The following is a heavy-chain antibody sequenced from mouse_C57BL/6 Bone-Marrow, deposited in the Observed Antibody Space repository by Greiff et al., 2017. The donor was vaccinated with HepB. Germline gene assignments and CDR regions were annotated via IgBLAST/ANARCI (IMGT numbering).Heavy chain of an antibody. Sequence: EVHLVESGGDLVKPGGSLKLSCAASGFTFSSYGMSWVRQTPDKRLEWVATISSGGSYTYYPDSVKGRFTISRDNAKNTLYLQMSSLKSEDTAMYYCARGDYGYDEDYFDYWGQGTTLTVSS. D-gene: IGHD2-2*01. J-gene: IGHJ2*01. V-gene: IGHV5-6*01. CDR2: ISSGGSYT. CDR3: ARGDYGYDEDYFDY. CDR1: GFTFSSYG.